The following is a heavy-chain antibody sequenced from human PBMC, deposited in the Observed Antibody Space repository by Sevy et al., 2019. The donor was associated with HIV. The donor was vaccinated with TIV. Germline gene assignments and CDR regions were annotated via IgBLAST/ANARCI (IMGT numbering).Heavy chain of an antibody. J-gene: IGHJ4*02. D-gene: IGHD1-26*01. Sequence: GGSLRLSCVASGFSFSSHDMNWVRQAPGKGLEWVSSISRSSNYIYYADSVKGRFTISRDNAKNSLYLLMNSLRGEDTAVYYCARDSARGESYLDSLDYWGQGTLVTVSS. V-gene: IGHV3-21*06. CDR2: ISRSSNYI. CDR3: ARDSARGESYLDSLDY. CDR1: GFSFSSHD.